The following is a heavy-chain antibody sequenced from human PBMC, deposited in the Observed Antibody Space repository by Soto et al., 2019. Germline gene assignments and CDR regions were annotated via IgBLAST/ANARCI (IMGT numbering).Heavy chain of an antibody. CDR2: IYYSGST. J-gene: IGHJ5*02. V-gene: IGHV4-59*01. CDR3: AGGRRWFDP. Sequence: QVQLQESGPGLVKPSETLSLTCTVSGGSISSYYWSWIRQPPGKGLEWIGYIYYSGSTNYNPSLKSRVTISVDTSKNQFSLKLSSVTAADTAVYYCAGGRRWFDPWGQGTLVTVSS. D-gene: IGHD3-16*01. CDR1: GGSISSYY.